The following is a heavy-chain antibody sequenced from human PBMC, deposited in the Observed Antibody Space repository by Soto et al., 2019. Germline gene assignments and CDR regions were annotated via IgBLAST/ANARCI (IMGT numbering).Heavy chain of an antibody. J-gene: IGHJ4*02. CDR1: GYTFTSYA. V-gene: IGHV1-3*01. CDR3: ARDVDIVVVPAAILIDY. D-gene: IGHD2-2*03. Sequence: ASVKVSCKASGYTFTSYAMHWVRQAPGQRLEWMGWINAGNGNTKYSQKFQGRVTITRDTSASTAYMELSSLRSEDTAVYYCARDVDIVVVPAAILIDYWGQGSLVTGSS. CDR2: INAGNGNT.